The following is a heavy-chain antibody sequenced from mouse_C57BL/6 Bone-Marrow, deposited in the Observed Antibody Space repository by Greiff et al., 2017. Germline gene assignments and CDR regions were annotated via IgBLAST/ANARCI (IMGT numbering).Heavy chain of an antibody. J-gene: IGHJ1*03. Sequence: VKLKESGPGLVQPSQSLSITCTVSGFSLTSYGVHWVRQSPGKGLEWLGVIWSGGSTDYNAAFISRLSISKDNSKGQVFFKMNSLQADDTAIYYCARKGYGSSCWYFDVWGTGTTVTVSS. D-gene: IGHD1-1*01. CDR1: GFSLTSYG. CDR2: IWSGGST. V-gene: IGHV2-2*01. CDR3: ARKGYGSSCWYFDV.